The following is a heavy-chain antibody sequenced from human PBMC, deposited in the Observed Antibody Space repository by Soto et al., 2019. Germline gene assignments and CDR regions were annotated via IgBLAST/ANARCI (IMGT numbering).Heavy chain of an antibody. V-gene: IGHV4-39*01. Sequence: PSETLSLTCTVSGDSISSSTYFWGWVRQPPGKGLEWIGSIYYSGSTYYNPSLKSRVTISVDTSKNHFSLKLSSVTAANTAVYYCARHLGEGYFDYWGQGTLVTVSS. J-gene: IGHJ4*02. CDR2: IYYSGST. CDR1: GDSISSSTYF. CDR3: ARHLGEGYFDY.